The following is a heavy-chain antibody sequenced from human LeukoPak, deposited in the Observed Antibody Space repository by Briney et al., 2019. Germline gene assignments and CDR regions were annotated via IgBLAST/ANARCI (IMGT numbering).Heavy chain of an antibody. Sequence: GASVKVSCKASGTTFTGYYIHWVRLAPGQGIEWMGSINPNSGGTNYAQNFQGRVTMTKDTSITTAYKELSRLRSDDTAMYYCAKTSGYFPLYYFDYWGQGTLVTVSS. CDR3: AKTSGYFPLYYFDY. D-gene: IGHD5-12*01. V-gene: IGHV1-2*02. CDR1: GTTFTGYY. J-gene: IGHJ4*02. CDR2: INPNSGGT.